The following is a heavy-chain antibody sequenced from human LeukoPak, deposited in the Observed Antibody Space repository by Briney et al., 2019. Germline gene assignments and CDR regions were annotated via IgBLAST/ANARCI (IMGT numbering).Heavy chain of an antibody. J-gene: IGHJ3*02. V-gene: IGHV4-34*01. CDR1: GGSFSGYY. D-gene: IGHD3-22*01. CDR2: INHSGST. Sequence: SETLSLTCAVYGGSFSGYYWSWIRQPPGKGLEWIGEINHSGSTNYNPSLKSRVTISVDTSKNQFSLKLSSVTAADTAVYYCARGRHYYESSGYYDEEAFDIWGQGTMVTVSS. CDR3: ARGRHYYESSGYYDEEAFDI.